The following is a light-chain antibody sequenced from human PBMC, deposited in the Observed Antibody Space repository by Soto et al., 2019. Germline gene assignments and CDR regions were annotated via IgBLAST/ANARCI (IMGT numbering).Light chain of an antibody. CDR2: GAS. V-gene: IGKV3-20*01. CDR1: ESVTSSY. J-gene: IGKJ1*01. Sequence: EIVFTQSPGTLSLSPGERATLSCRASESVTSSYLAWYHHKPGQAPRLLIYGASSRATGIPDRFSGSGSGTDFTLTISRRETEDFAVDYCQQYGRSPRTFGQGTKVELK. CDR3: QQYGRSPRT.